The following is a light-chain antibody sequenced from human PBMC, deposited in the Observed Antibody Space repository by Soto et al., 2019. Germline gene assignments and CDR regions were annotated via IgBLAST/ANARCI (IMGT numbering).Light chain of an antibody. CDR3: QHYNSYSEA. CDR2: KAS. Sequence: DIKMTQSPSTLSGSVGDRVTITCRASQTISSWLAWYQEKPGKAPKLLIYKASNFKSGVPSRFSGSGSGTEFTLTISSLQPDDFATYYCQHYNSYSEAFGQGTKVDI. CDR1: QTISSW. J-gene: IGKJ1*01. V-gene: IGKV1-5*03.